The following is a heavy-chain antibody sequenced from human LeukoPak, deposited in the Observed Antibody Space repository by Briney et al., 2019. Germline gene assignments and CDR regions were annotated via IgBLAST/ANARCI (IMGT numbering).Heavy chain of an antibody. CDR3: ATFTAPRNAFDL. D-gene: IGHD3-16*01. CDR2: IDPNSGDT. J-gene: IGHJ3*01. Sequence: ASVKASCKASGHSFNAYYIHWVRQAPGQGLQWMGRIDPNSGDTKYTQKFQGRVSMTRDTSISTAYMELSRLTSDDTAVYYRATFTAPRNAFDLWGQGTMVTVSS. V-gene: IGHV1-2*06. CDR1: GHSFNAYY.